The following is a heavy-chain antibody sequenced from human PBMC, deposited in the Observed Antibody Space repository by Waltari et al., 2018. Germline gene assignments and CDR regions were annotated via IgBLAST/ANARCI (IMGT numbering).Heavy chain of an antibody. J-gene: IGHJ4*02. CDR1: DDPLNTGPFY. Sequence: QVHLQESGPGLVKPSQTLSLTCSIPDDPLNTGPFYFTWIRQHPGKGLEWIGYVDNTGSPSYNPSLRSRFSISVDASRRHFSLKLMSVTAADTASYFCAISSSGGNYFDYWGRGTLVTVSS. D-gene: IGHD6-6*01. CDR3: AISSSGGNYFDY. CDR2: VDNTGSP. V-gene: IGHV4-31*03.